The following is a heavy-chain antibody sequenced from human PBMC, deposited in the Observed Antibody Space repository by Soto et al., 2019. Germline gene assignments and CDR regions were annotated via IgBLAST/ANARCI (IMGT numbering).Heavy chain of an antibody. CDR3: AKVTHIVVVVAATDY. Sequence: GGSLRLSCAASGFTFSSYAMSWVRQAPGKGLEWVSAISGSGGSTYYADSVKGRFTISRDNSKNTLYLQMNSLRAEDTAVYYCAKVTHIVVVVAATDYWGQGTLVTVSS. D-gene: IGHD2-15*01. J-gene: IGHJ4*02. CDR1: GFTFSSYA. CDR2: ISGSGGST. V-gene: IGHV3-23*01.